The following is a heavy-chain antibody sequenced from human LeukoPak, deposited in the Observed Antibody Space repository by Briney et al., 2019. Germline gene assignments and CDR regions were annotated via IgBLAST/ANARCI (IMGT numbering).Heavy chain of an antibody. J-gene: IGHJ6*04. CDR2: INHSGST. V-gene: IGHV4-34*01. CDR3: ARGQFGEEDMDV. Sequence: SETLSLTCAVYGGSFSGYYWSWIRQPPGKGLEWIGEINHSGSTNYNPSLKSRVTISVDTSKNQFSLKLSSVTAADTAVYYCARGQFGEEDMDVWGKGTTVTVSS. CDR1: GGSFSGYY. D-gene: IGHD3-10*01.